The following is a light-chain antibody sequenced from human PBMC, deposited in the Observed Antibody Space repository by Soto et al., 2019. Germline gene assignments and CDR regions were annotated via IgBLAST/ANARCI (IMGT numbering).Light chain of an antibody. J-gene: IGKJ3*01. CDR2: TAS. CDR3: QQSYSTPT. Sequence: DIQMTQSPSSLSASIGDRVTITCRASHSINNYLNWYQQKPGKAPKLLIYTASSLQSGVPSRFSGSGSGTDFTLTISSLQPEDFATYYCQQSYSTPTFGPGTKVDIK. V-gene: IGKV1-39*01. CDR1: HSINNY.